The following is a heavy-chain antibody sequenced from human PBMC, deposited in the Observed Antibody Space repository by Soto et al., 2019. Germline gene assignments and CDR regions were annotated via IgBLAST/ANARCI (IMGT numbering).Heavy chain of an antibody. CDR1: GFTFSAYD. V-gene: IGHV3-23*01. Sequence: SLRLSCAASGFTFSAYDMNWVRQAPGKGLEWVSGISASGVSTYYADSVMGRFTISRDNIKNTLYLQMNSLRAEDTAVYYCANYNYGMDVWGQGTTVTVSS. J-gene: IGHJ6*02. CDR3: ANYNYGMDV. CDR2: ISASGVST.